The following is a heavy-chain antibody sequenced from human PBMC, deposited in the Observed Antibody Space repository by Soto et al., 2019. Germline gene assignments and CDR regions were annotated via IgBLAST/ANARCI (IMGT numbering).Heavy chain of an antibody. CDR3: AKDTAGAFDI. Sequence: EVQLVESGGGLVQPGRSLRLSCAASGFTFDDYAMHWVRQAPGKGLEWVSGISWNSGSIGYADSVKGRFTISRDNAKNSLYLQMNSLRAEDTALYYCAKDTAGAFDIWGQGNPGHRL. D-gene: IGHD6-25*01. CDR2: ISWNSGSI. CDR1: GFTFDDYA. J-gene: IGHJ3*02. V-gene: IGHV3-9*01.